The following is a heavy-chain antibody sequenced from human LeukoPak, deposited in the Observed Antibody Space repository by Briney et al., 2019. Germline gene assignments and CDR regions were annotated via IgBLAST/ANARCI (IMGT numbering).Heavy chain of an antibody. CDR2: INHSGTT. CDR3: ARMIRGDQSHLSWFDS. J-gene: IGHJ5*01. D-gene: IGHD3-10*01. Sequence: PSETLSLTCAVYSGSFSDNYWSWIRQSPGKGLEWIGEINHSGTTNYFPSLKSRATISVDTSKNQFSLKLSSVTAADTAVYYCARMIRGDQSHLSWFDSWGQGTLVTVSS. CDR1: SGSFSDNY. V-gene: IGHV4-34*01.